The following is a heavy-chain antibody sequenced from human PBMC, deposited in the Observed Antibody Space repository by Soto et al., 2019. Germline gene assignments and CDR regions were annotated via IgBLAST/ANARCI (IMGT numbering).Heavy chain of an antibody. D-gene: IGHD3-10*01. J-gene: IGHJ6*02. V-gene: IGHV3-53*01. Sequence: GGSLRLSCAASGFTVSSNYMSWVRQAPGKGLEWVSVIYSGGSTYYADSVKGRFTISRDNSKNTLYLQMNSLRAEDTAVAYCARDQHPHGSGKSYYYYYGMDVWGQGTTVTVSS. CDR3: ARDQHPHGSGKSYYYYYGMDV. CDR1: GFTVSSNY. CDR2: IYSGGST.